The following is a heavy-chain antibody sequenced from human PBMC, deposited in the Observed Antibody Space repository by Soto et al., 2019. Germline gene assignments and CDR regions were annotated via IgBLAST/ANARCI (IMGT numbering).Heavy chain of an antibody. D-gene: IGHD2-15*01. J-gene: IGHJ4*02. V-gene: IGHV3-23*01. Sequence: DVQLLESGGGLVQPEGSLRLSCAASGFTFSSYAMGWVRQGPGKGLEWVAVVSIGGSTHYAVSARGRFTISRDNSKNTLSLQMNRLPAEDTAVYFCAKRRGAGGYSDYWGQGALVTVSS. CDR2: VSIGGST. CDR3: AKRRGAGGYSDY. CDR1: GFTFSSYA.